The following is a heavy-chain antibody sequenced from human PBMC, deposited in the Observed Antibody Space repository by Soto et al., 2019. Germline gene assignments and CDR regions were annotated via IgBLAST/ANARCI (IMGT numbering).Heavy chain of an antibody. J-gene: IGHJ6*03. CDR1: GGSISSGGYY. CDR2: IYYSGST. Sequence: PSETLSLTCTVSGGSISSGGYYWSWIRQHPGKGLEWIGYIYYSGSTYYNPSLKSRVTISVDTSKNQFSLKLSSVTAADTAVYYCARAPFGPLDYYYYMDVWGKGTTVTVSS. V-gene: IGHV4-31*03. CDR3: ARAPFGPLDYYYYMDV. D-gene: IGHD3-16*01.